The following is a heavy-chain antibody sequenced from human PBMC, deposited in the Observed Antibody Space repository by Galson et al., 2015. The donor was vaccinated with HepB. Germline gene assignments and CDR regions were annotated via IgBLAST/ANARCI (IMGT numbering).Heavy chain of an antibody. CDR3: ARDEDMSLRD. D-gene: IGHD1-26*01. V-gene: IGHV1-18*01. CDR2: ISTHKGNT. J-gene: IGHJ4*02. Sequence: SVKVSCKASGYTFTSYGVSWVRQAPGQGLEWMGWISTHKGNTNYAQKFQGGLTLTRDTSTRTAYMELRSLRPDDTAVYYCARDEDMSLRDWGQGTLVRVSS. CDR1: GYTFTSYG.